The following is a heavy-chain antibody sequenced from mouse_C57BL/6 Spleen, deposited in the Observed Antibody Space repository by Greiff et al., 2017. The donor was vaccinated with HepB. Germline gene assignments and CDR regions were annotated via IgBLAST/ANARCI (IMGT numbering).Heavy chain of an antibody. CDR1: GFNIKNTY. CDR3: ARIWIYYGNDYYAMDY. J-gene: IGHJ4*01. Sequence: EVQRVESVAELVRPGASVKLSCTASGFNIKNTYMHWVKQRPEQGLEWIGRIDPANGNTKYAPKFQGKATITADTSSNTAYLQLSSLTSEDTAIYYCARIWIYYGNDYYAMDYWGQGTSVTVSS. D-gene: IGHD2-1*01. CDR2: IDPANGNT. V-gene: IGHV14-3*01.